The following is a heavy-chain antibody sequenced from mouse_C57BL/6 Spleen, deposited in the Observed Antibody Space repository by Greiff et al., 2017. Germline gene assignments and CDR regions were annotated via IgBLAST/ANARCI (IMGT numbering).Heavy chain of an antibody. V-gene: IGHV3-6*01. CDR2: ISYDGSN. J-gene: IGHJ1*03. CDR3: ASDYGSSPYWYFDV. D-gene: IGHD1-1*01. CDR1: GYSITSGYY. Sequence: EVKLVESGPGLVKPSQSLSLTCSVTGYSITSGYYWNWIRQFPGNKLEWMGYISYDGSNNYNPSLKNRISITRDTSKNQFFLKLNSVTTEDTATYYCASDYGSSPYWYFDVWGTGTTVTVSS.